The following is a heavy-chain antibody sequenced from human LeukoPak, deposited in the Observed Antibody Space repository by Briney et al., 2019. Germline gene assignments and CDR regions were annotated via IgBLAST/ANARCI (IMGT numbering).Heavy chain of an antibody. CDR1: GDSVSSNSAA. Sequence: SQTLSLTCAISGDSVSSNSAAWSWIRQSPSRGLEWLGRTYYRSKWYNDYAVSVKSRITINPDTSKNQFSLQLNSVTPEDTAVYYCARVTKIGYNWNDEGDGVYGMDVWGQGTTVTVSS. D-gene: IGHD1-1*01. V-gene: IGHV6-1*01. CDR3: ARVTKIGYNWNDEGDGVYGMDV. J-gene: IGHJ6*02. CDR2: TYYRSKWYN.